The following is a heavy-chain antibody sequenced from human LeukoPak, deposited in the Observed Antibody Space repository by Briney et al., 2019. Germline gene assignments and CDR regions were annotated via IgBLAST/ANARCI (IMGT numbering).Heavy chain of an antibody. V-gene: IGHV3-30*04. CDR3: ARTDSGYSYGGDFDY. Sequence: PGGSLRLSCAASGFTFSSYAMSWVRQAPGKGLEWVAVISYDGSNKYYADSVKGRFTISRDNSKNTLYLQMNSLRAEDTAVYYCARTDSGYSYGGDFDYWGQGTLVTVSS. CDR2: ISYDGSNK. J-gene: IGHJ4*02. D-gene: IGHD5-18*01. CDR1: GFTFSSYA.